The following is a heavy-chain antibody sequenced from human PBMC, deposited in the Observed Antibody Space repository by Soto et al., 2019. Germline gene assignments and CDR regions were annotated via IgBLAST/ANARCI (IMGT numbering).Heavy chain of an antibody. CDR3: ARGYSGYDSSYYYGMDV. V-gene: IGHV1-69*13. D-gene: IGHD5-12*01. J-gene: IGHJ6*01. Sequence: SVKVSCKASGGTFSSYAISWVRQAAGQGLEWMGGIIPIFGTANYAQKFQGRVTITADESTSTAYMELSSLRSEDTAVYYCARGYSGYDSSYYYGMDVWGQGTTVNVSS. CDR2: IIPIFGTA. CDR1: GGTFSSYA.